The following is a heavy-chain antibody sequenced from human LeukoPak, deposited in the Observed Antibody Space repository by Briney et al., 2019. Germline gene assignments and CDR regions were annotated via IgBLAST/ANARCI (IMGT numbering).Heavy chain of an antibody. CDR2: IKQDGSEK. CDR1: GFTFSSYW. V-gene: IGHV3-7*01. CDR3: AQQFRRYTPFDY. J-gene: IGHJ4*02. D-gene: IGHD5-24*01. Sequence: GGSLRLSCAASGFTFSSYWMSWVRQAPGKGLEGVANIKQDGSEKYYVDSVKGRFTISRDNAKNSLYLQMNSLRAEDTAVYYCAQQFRRYTPFDYWGQGTLVTVSS.